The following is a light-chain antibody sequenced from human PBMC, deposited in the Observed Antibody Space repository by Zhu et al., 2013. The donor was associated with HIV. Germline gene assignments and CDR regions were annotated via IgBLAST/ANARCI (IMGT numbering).Light chain of an antibody. CDR2: GAS. CDR1: QFVGSSTF. J-gene: IGKJ4*01. Sequence: EIVLTQSPGTLSLSPGERATLSCRASQFVGSSTFLAWYQQKPGQAPRLLIHGASSRASGIPDRFSGSGSGTDFTLTISRLEPEDFAVYYCQQYDSSPLTFGGGT. V-gene: IGKV3-20*01. CDR3: QQYDSSPLT.